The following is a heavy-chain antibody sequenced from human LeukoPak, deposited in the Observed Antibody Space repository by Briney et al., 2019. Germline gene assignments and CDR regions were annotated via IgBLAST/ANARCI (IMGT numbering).Heavy chain of an antibody. CDR1: GYTFTSYD. D-gene: IGHD3-16*01. CDR2: MNPNSGNT. Sequence: ASVKVSCKASGYTFTSYDINWVRQATGQGLEWMGWMNPNSGNTGYAQKFQGRVTITRNTSISTAYMELSSLRSEDTAVYYCARGRGDGGYYYYYMDVWGKGTTVTVSS. J-gene: IGHJ6*03. V-gene: IGHV1-8*03. CDR3: ARGRGDGGYYYYYMDV.